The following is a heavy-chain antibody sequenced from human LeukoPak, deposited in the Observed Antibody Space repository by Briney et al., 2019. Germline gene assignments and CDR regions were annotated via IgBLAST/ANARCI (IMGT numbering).Heavy chain of an antibody. CDR3: ARDHSRAYSSSPRGWFDP. V-gene: IGHV4-4*07. Sequence: SETLSLTCTVSGGSISSYYWSWIRQPAGKGLEWIGRIYTSGSTNYNPSLKSRVTISVDTSKNQFSLKLSSVTAADTAVYYCARDHSRAYSSSPRGWFDPWGQGTLVTVSS. J-gene: IGHJ5*02. CDR2: IYTSGST. CDR1: GGSISSYY. D-gene: IGHD6-13*01.